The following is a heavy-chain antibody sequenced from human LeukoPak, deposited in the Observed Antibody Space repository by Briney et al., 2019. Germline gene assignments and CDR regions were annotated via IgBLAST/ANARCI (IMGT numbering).Heavy chain of an antibody. V-gene: IGHV3-48*02. CDR2: ISGGSGTK. J-gene: IGHJ4*02. CDR3: ARGRATSVGTSFGC. Sequence: GGSLRLSCAASGFTFSSFSMNWVRQAPGKGLEWVSYISGGSGTKYYADSVKGRFTISRDNAKNSLFLQMNSLRDEDTAVYYCARGRATSVGTSFGCWGQGTLVTVSS. D-gene: IGHD3-10*01. CDR1: GFTFSSFS.